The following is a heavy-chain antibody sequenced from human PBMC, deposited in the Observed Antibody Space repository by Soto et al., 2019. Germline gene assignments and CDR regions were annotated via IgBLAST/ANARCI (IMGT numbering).Heavy chain of an antibody. Sequence: PSETLSLTCAVSGGSVSSGSNFWSWIRQPPGKALEWIGYISYSGSTNYNPSLKSRVTISVDTSKNQFSLKLNSVTAADTAVYYCARDISGNFDSWGPGAMVPVYS. CDR1: GGSVSSGSNF. J-gene: IGHJ4*02. D-gene: IGHD5-12*01. CDR3: ARDISGNFDS. CDR2: ISYSGST. V-gene: IGHV4-61*01.